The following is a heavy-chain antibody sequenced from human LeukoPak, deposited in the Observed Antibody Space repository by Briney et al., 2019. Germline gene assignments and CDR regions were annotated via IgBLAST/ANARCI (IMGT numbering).Heavy chain of an antibody. CDR2: ISSSSSYI. CDR3: ARERAARSRVDY. D-gene: IGHD6-6*01. V-gene: IGHV3-21*01. Sequence: GGSLRLSCAASGFTFSSYSMNWVRQAPGKGLEWVSSISSSSSYIYYADSVKSRFTISRDNAKNSLYLQMNGLRAEDTAVYYCARERAARSRVDYWGQGTLVTVSS. J-gene: IGHJ4*02. CDR1: GFTFSSYS.